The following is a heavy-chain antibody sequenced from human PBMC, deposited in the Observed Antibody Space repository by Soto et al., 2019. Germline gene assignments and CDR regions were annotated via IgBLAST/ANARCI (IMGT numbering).Heavy chain of an antibody. CDR1: GDAFIDHY. CDR3: ASDLNPYFGQGSLHRFFDY. V-gene: IGHV1-2*02. Sequence: SSVKVSCKATGDAFIDHYIYSLRLCPGGGVDWMGWINPNGGVTKYAQKFQGRFTMTGDTSISTVYMDLSGLRSDDMAVYYCASDLNPYFGQGSLHRFFDYWGQATLVTTSS. J-gene: IGHJ4*02. CDR2: INPNGGVT. D-gene: IGHD3-10*01.